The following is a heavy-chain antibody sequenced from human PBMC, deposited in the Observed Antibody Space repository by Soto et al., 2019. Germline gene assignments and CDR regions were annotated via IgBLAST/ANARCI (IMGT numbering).Heavy chain of an antibody. Sequence: QVQLVQSGAEVKKPGASVKVSCKASGYTFTGYYMHWVRQAPGQGLEWMGWINPNSGGTNYAQKFHGRVTMTRDTSISTAYMELSRLRSDDTAVYYCAREESRGYCSSTSCYVGDGMDVWGQGTTVTVSS. J-gene: IGHJ6*02. CDR3: AREESRGYCSSTSCYVGDGMDV. V-gene: IGHV1-2*02. CDR1: GYTFTGYY. CDR2: INPNSGGT. D-gene: IGHD2-2*01.